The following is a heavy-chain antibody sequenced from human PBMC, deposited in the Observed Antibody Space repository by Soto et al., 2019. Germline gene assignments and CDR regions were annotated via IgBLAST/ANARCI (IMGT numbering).Heavy chain of an antibody. CDR2: IYYSGST. Sequence: PSETLSLTCTVSGGSISSDSYYWGWIRQPPGKGLEWIGNIYYSGSTNHNPSLKSRVTISVDTSKNQFSLKLSSVTAADTAVYYCARVYAYYFDYWGQGTLVTVSS. D-gene: IGHD2-8*01. CDR1: GGSISSDSYY. J-gene: IGHJ4*02. CDR3: ARVYAYYFDY. V-gene: IGHV4-39*07.